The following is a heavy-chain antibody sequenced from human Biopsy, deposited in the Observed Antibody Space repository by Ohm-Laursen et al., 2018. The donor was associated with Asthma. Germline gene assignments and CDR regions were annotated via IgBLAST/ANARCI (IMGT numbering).Heavy chain of an antibody. CDR1: GFSFDDCA. CDR3: AKSADYYDSTDSLDV. J-gene: IGHJ4*01. CDR2: ISWNSGNI. Sequence: SLRLSCAASGFSFDDCAMHWVRQAPGKGLEWVSSISWNSGNIDYAVSVKGRFTISRDNAKNSLYLQMQSLRPEDTAFYYCAKSADYYDSTDSLDVWGRGTLVTVSS. D-gene: IGHD3-22*01. V-gene: IGHV3-9*01.